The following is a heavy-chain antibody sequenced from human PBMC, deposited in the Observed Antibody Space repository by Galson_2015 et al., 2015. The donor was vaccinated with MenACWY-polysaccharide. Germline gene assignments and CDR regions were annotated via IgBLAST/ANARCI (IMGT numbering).Heavy chain of an antibody. D-gene: IGHD2-8*01. V-gene: IGHV3-23*01. Sequence: SLRLSCAASGFTFSNYAMSWVLQAPGKGLEWVSTIEGDGSGTFYADSVKGRFTISKDNSKNTLYLQMNSLRAGDTATYFCAKDGVSANGVYDWYDPWGQGTLVTVSS. CDR1: GFTFSNYA. J-gene: IGHJ5*02. CDR3: AKDGVSANGVYDWYDP. CDR2: IEGDGSGT.